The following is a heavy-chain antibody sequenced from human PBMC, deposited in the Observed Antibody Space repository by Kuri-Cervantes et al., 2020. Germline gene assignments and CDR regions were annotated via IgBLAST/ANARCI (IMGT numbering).Heavy chain of an antibody. Sequence: GESLKISCAASGFTFSDSAMHWVRQASGKGLEWVGFIRSKAYGGTTEYAASVKGRFTISRDDSKSIAYLQMNSLKTEDTAVYYCTTGGLPGAWGQGTLVTDSS. CDR1: GFTFSDSA. CDR3: TTGGLPGA. J-gene: IGHJ5*02. V-gene: IGHV3-49*04. D-gene: IGHD1-26*01. CDR2: IRSKAYGGTT.